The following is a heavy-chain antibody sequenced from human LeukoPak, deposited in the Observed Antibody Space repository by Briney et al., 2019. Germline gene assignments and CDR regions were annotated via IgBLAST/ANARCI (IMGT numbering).Heavy chain of an antibody. CDR1: GFTFSSYW. V-gene: IGHV3-7*01. D-gene: IGHD1-26*01. J-gene: IGHJ6*03. Sequence: GGSLRLSCAASGFTFSSYWMSWVRQAPGKGLEWVANIKQDGSEKYYVDSVKGRFTISRDNAKNSLYLQMNSLRAEDTAVYYCARARSGGYSGSYYPNYYYMDVWGKGTTVTVSS. CDR3: ARARSGGYSGSYYPNYYYMDV. CDR2: IKQDGSEK.